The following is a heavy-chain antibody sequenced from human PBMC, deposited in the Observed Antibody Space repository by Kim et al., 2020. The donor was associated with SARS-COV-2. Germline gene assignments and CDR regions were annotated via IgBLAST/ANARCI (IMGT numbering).Heavy chain of an antibody. V-gene: IGHV4-34*01. CDR2: INHSGST. D-gene: IGHD6-19*01. CDR3: ARGSGWYGPYTDAFDI. Sequence: SETLSLTRAVYGGSFSGYYWCWIRQPPGKGLEWIGEINHSGSTNYNPSLKSRVTISVDTSKNQFSLKLSSVTAADTAVYYCARGSGWYGPYTDAFDIWGQGTMVTVSS. CDR1: GGSFSGYY. J-gene: IGHJ3*02.